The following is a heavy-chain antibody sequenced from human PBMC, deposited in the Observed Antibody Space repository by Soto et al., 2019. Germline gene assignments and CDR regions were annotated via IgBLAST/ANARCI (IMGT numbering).Heavy chain of an antibody. CDR3: AREVGDYYGMDV. CDR2: ISYDGSNK. V-gene: IGHV3-30-3*01. J-gene: IGHJ6*02. Sequence: VQLVESGGGVVQPGRSLRLSCAASGFTFSSYAMHWVRQAPGKGLEWVAVISYDGSNKYYADSVKGRFTISRDNSKNTLYLQMNSLRAEDTAVYYCAREVGDYYGMDVWGQGTTVTVSS. CDR1: GFTFSSYA. D-gene: IGHD3-16*01.